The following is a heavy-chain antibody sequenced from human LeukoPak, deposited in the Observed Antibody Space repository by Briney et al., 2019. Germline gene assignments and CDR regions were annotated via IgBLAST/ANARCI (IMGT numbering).Heavy chain of an antibody. Sequence: ASVKVSCKASGYRFAGYYIHWVRQAPGQGLEWMGWINPNYGGTNYAQKFQGRVTMTRETSISTAYMELRGLKFDDTALYYCVRGPPRPGDWFDPWGQGTLVTVSS. CDR3: VRGPPRPGDWFDP. D-gene: IGHD6-6*01. J-gene: IGHJ5*02. CDR2: INPNYGGT. V-gene: IGHV1-2*02. CDR1: GYRFAGYY.